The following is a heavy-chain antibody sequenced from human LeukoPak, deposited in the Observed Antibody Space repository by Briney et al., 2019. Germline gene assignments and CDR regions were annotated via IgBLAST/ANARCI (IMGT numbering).Heavy chain of an antibody. Sequence: SVKVSCKASGCTFTGYYMHWVGQAPGQGLEGMGWINPNSGGTNYTQKFQGRVTMTRDTSISTAYMELSRLRSDDTAVYYCARSPPRIAAAGTVDYWGQGTLVTVSS. J-gene: IGHJ4*02. CDR1: GCTFTGYY. CDR2: INPNSGGT. D-gene: IGHD6-13*01. V-gene: IGHV1-2*02. CDR3: ARSPPRIAAAGTVDY.